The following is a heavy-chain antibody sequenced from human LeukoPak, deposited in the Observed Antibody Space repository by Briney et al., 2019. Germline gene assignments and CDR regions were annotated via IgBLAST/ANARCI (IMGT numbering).Heavy chain of an antibody. Sequence: GGSLRLSCVASGFTFSSRDWMTWVRQAPGKGLEWVSYISSSGSTIYYADSVKGRFTISRDNAKNSLYLQMNSLRAEDTAVYYCASPAPGYSYGWFQHWGQGTLVTVSS. CDR2: ISSSGSTI. CDR3: ASPAPGYSYGWFQH. J-gene: IGHJ1*01. D-gene: IGHD5-18*01. CDR1: GFTFSSRDW. V-gene: IGHV3-48*04.